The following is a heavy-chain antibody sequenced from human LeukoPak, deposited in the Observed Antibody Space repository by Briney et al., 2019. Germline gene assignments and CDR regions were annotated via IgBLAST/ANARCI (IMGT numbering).Heavy chain of an antibody. J-gene: IGHJ4*02. D-gene: IGHD1-26*01. Sequence: ASVKVSCKASGYTFTGYYMHWVRQAPGQGLEWMGRINPNSGGTNYAQKFQGRVTMTRDTSISTAYMELSRLRSDDTAVYYCARGAVGATTEFGYWGQGTLVTVSS. CDR1: GYTFTGYY. CDR2: INPNSGGT. CDR3: ARGAVGATTEFGY. V-gene: IGHV1-2*06.